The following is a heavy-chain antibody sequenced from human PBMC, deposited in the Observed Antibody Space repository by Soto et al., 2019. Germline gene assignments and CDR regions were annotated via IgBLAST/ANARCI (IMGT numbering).Heavy chain of an antibody. J-gene: IGHJ4*02. CDR1: GFTFSSYA. CDR2: ISGSGGST. D-gene: IGHD3-3*01. Sequence: GGSLRLSCAASGFTFSSYAMSWVRQAPGKGLEWVSAISGSGGSTYYADSVKGRFTISRDNSKNTLYLQMNSLRAEDTAVYYCAKDLNPFIGITIFGVVRYFDYWGQGTLVTVSS. CDR3: AKDLNPFIGITIFGVVRYFDY. V-gene: IGHV3-23*01.